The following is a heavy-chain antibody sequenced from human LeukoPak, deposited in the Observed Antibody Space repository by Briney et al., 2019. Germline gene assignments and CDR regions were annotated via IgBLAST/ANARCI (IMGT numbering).Heavy chain of an antibody. D-gene: IGHD3-22*01. CDR1: GFTFSSYG. Sequence: GGSLRLSCAASGFTFSSYGMHWVRQAPGKGLEWVAFIRYDGSNKYYADSVKGRFTISRDNSKNTLYLQMNSLRAEDTAVYYCAKDSVGRSYYDSSGPIDYWGQGTLVTVSS. V-gene: IGHV3-30*02. J-gene: IGHJ4*02. CDR3: AKDSVGRSYYDSSGPIDY. CDR2: IRYDGSNK.